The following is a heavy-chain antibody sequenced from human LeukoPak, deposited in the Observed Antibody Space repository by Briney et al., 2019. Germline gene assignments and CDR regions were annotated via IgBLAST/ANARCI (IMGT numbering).Heavy chain of an antibody. CDR2: IYYSGST. CDR3: ARSLSSGWYSAFGY. V-gene: IGHV4-39*07. CDR1: GGSISSSSYY. Sequence: PSETLSLTCTVSGGSISSSSYYWGWLRQPPGKGLEWIGSIYYSGSTYYNPSLKSRVTISVDTSKNQFSLKLSSVTAADTAVYYCARSLSSGWYSAFGYWGQGTLVTVSS. D-gene: IGHD6-19*01. J-gene: IGHJ4*02.